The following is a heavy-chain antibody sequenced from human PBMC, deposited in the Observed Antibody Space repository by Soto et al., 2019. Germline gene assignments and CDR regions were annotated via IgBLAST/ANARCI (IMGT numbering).Heavy chain of an antibody. J-gene: IGHJ6*02. V-gene: IGHV1-2*04. CDR1: GYTFTGYY. D-gene: IGHD6-13*01. CDR2: INPNSGGT. CDR3: ARDRAAAGFHYGMDV. Sequence: ASVKVSCKASGYTFTGYYLHWVRQDPGQGLEWMGWINPNSGGTNYAQKFQGWVTMTRDTSISTAYMELSRLRSDDTAVYYCARDRAAAGFHYGMDVWGQGTTVTVSS.